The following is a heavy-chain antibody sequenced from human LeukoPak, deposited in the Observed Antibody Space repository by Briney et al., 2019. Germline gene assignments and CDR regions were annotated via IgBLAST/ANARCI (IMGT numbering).Heavy chain of an antibody. Sequence: SETLSLTCAVYGGSFSGYYWSWIRQPPGKGLEWIGEINHSGSTNYNPSLKSRVTISADTSKNQFSLKLSSVTAADTAVYYCAGLGVTQQYYYGMDVWGQGTTVTVSS. D-gene: IGHD3-3*01. V-gene: IGHV4-34*01. J-gene: IGHJ6*02. CDR1: GGSFSGYY. CDR3: AGLGVTQQYYYGMDV. CDR2: INHSGST.